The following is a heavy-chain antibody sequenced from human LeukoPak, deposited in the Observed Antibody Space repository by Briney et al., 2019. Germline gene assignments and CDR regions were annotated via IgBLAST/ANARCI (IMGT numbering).Heavy chain of an antibody. Sequence: GGSLRLSCAASGFTFSSYWMSWVRQAPGKGLEWVANIKQDGSEKYYVDSVKGRFTISRDNAKNSLYLQMNSLRAKDTAVYYCARELMGYYYYYMDVWGKGTTVTVSS. CDR2: IKQDGSEK. CDR3: ARELMGYYYYYMDV. J-gene: IGHJ6*03. V-gene: IGHV3-7*01. D-gene: IGHD2-8*01. CDR1: GFTFSSYW.